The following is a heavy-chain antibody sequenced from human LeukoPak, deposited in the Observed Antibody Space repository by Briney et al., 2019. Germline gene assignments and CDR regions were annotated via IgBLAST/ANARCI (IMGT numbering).Heavy chain of an antibody. J-gene: IGHJ3*02. V-gene: IGHV4-59*08. Sequence: SETLSLTCTVSGGSISNYYWSWIRQPPGKGLEWIAYTYYSGTTNANPSLKSRVTISVDTSKNQFSLKLSSVTAADTAVYYCARYGRANVVVTAAFDIWGQGTMVTVSS. CDR3: ARYGRANVVVTAAFDI. D-gene: IGHD2-21*02. CDR2: TYYSGTT. CDR1: GGSISNYY.